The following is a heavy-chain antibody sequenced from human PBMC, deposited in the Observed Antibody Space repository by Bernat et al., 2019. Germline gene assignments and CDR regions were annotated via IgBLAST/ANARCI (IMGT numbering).Heavy chain of an antibody. CDR2: IYYSGST. J-gene: IGHJ3*02. CDR3: ARQLQVVTHHDAFDI. Sequence: QLQLQESGPGLVKPSETLSLTCTVSGGSISSSSYYWGWIRQPPGKGLEWIGSIYYSGSTYYNPSLKSRVTISVDTSKNQFSLKLSSVTAADTAVYYCARQLQVVTHHDAFDIWGQGTMVTVSS. CDR1: GGSISSSSYY. V-gene: IGHV4-39*01. D-gene: IGHD2-21*02.